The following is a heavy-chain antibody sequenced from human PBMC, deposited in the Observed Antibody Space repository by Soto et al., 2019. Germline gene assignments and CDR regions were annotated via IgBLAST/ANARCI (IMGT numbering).Heavy chain of an antibody. D-gene: IGHD2-15*01. CDR1: GYTFTSYG. CDR2: ISAYNGNT. J-gene: IGHJ3*02. V-gene: IGHV1-18*01. CDR3: ARDSAVVVVSSFDI. Sequence: ASVKVSCKASGYTFTSYGISWVRQAPGQGLEWMGWISAYNGNTNYAQKLQGRVTMTTDTSTRTAYMELRSLRSDDTAVYYCARDSAVVVVSSFDIWGQGTMVTVSS.